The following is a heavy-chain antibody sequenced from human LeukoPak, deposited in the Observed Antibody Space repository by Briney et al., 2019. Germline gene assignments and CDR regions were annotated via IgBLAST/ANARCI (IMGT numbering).Heavy chain of an antibody. Sequence: SCKASGSTFTSFYMHWVRQAPGKGLEWVAVIWYDGSNKYYRDSIKGRFTISRDNSKNTLYLQMNSLRAEDTAVYYCAKGLTRRYLDYWGQGTLVTVSS. CDR2: IWYDGSNK. CDR1: GSTFTSFY. V-gene: IGHV3-33*06. CDR3: AKGLTRRYLDY. D-gene: IGHD3-9*01. J-gene: IGHJ4*02.